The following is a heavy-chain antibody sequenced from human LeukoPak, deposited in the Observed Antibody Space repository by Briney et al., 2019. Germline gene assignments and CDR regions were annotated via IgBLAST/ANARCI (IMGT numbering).Heavy chain of an antibody. D-gene: IGHD3-22*01. CDR1: GGSISSSSYY. Sequence: KPSETLSLTCTVSGGSISSSSYYWGWIRQPPGKGLEWIGSIYYSGSTYRNPSLKSRVTISVDTSKNQFSLKLSSVTAADTAVYYCARHYYDSSDRYWYFDLWGRGTLVTVSS. J-gene: IGHJ2*01. CDR2: IYYSGST. CDR3: ARHYYDSSDRYWYFDL. V-gene: IGHV4-39*01.